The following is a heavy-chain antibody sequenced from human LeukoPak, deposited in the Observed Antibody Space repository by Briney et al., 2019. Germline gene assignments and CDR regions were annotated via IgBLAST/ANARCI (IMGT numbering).Heavy chain of an antibody. Sequence: GGPLRLSCAASGFTFSSYAMSWVRQAPGKGLEWVSVIYNGGSTYYGDSVKGRFTISRHNSKNTLYLQMNSLRAEDTAVYYCARVFDYDRSGPLSGSFDYWGQGTLVTVSS. CDR1: GFTFSSYA. J-gene: IGHJ4*02. V-gene: IGHV3-53*04. CDR3: ARVFDYDRSGPLSGSFDY. CDR2: IYNGGST. D-gene: IGHD3-22*01.